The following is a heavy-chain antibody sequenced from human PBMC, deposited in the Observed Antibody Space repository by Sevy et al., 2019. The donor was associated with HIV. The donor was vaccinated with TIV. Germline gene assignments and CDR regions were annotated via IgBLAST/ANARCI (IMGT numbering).Heavy chain of an antibody. CDR1: GYTFTSYG. CDR3: ARASLIAAAGRGDY. CDR2: ISAYNVNT. V-gene: IGHV1-18*01. D-gene: IGHD6-13*01. J-gene: IGHJ4*02. Sequence: ASVKVSCKASGYTFTSYGISWVRQAPGQGLEWMGWISAYNVNTNYAQKLQGRVTMTTDTSTSTAYMELRSLRSDDTAVYYCARASLIAAAGRGDYWGQGTLVTVSS.